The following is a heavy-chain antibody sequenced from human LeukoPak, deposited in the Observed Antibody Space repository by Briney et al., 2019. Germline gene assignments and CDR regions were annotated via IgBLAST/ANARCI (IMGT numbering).Heavy chain of an antibody. V-gene: IGHV5-10-1*01. Sequence: GESLKISCKGSGYSFTSYWISRVRQMPGKGLEWMGRIDPSDSYTNYSPSFQGHVTISADKSISTAYLQWSSLKASDTAMYYCARVYDILTGYYDWGQGTMVTVSS. J-gene: IGHJ3*01. CDR1: GYSFTSYW. CDR3: ARVYDILTGYYD. D-gene: IGHD3-9*01. CDR2: IDPSDSYT.